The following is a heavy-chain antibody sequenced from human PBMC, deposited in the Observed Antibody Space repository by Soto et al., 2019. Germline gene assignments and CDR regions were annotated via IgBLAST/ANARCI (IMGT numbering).Heavy chain of an antibody. CDR2: ISGSGVST. CDR1: GFIFSSYA. V-gene: IGHV3-23*01. J-gene: IGHJ4*02. D-gene: IGHD3-10*01. CDR3: VKVRGGFYTYYFDY. Sequence: EVPLLESGGGLEQPGGSLRLSCAASGFIFSSYAMNWVRQTPGKGLEWVSGISGSGVSTYYADSVKGRFSISRDNSKNTLYLQMNSLRDEDTAIYYCVKVRGGFYTYYFDYWGQGTLVTVSS.